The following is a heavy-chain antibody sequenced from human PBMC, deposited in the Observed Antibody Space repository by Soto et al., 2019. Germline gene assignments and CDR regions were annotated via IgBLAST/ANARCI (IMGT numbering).Heavy chain of an antibody. V-gene: IGHV3-30*18. J-gene: IGHJ6*02. CDR1: GFTFSSYG. Sequence: QVQLVESGGGVVEPGRSLRLSCAASGFTFSSYGMHWVRQAPGKGLEWVAVISYDGSNKYYADSVKGRFTISRDNSTNPLYLQTNSLSAEDTAVYYCAKEWETAAGQPYCYYGRDVWGQGTTVTVSS. CDR3: AKEWETAAGQPYCYYGRDV. CDR2: ISYDGSNK. D-gene: IGHD6-13*01.